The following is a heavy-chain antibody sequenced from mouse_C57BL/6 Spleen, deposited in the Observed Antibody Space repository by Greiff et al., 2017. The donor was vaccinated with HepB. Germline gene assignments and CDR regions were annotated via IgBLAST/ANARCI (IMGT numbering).Heavy chain of an antibody. CDR2: ISSGGSYT. J-gene: IGHJ2*01. D-gene: IGHD2-5*01. V-gene: IGHV5-6*01. Sequence: EVQLVESGGDLVKPGGSLKLSCAASGFTFSSYGMSWVRQTPDKRLEWVATISSGGSYTYYPDSVKGRFTISRDNAKNTLYLQMSSLKSEDTAMYYCARHGYSNFPYYFDYWGQGTTLTVSS. CDR1: GFTFSSYG. CDR3: ARHGYSNFPYYFDY.